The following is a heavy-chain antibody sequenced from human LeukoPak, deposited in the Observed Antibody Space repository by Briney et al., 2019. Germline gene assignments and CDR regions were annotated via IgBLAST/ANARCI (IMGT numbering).Heavy chain of an antibody. D-gene: IGHD3-16*02. V-gene: IGHV4-59*08. Sequence: SETLSLTCTVSGGSISSYYWSWIRQPPGKGLEWIGYIYYSGSTNYNPSLKSRVTISVDTSKNQFSLKLSSVTAADTAVYYCARARYDYVWGSYHPSGPNSGYAFDIWGQGTMVTVSS. CDR2: IYYSGST. J-gene: IGHJ3*02. CDR1: GGSISSYY. CDR3: ARARYDYVWGSYHPSGPNSGYAFDI.